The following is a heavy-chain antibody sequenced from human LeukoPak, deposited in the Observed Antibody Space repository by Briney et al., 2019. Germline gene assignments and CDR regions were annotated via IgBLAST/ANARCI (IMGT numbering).Heavy chain of an antibody. V-gene: IGHV3-23*01. Sequence: PGGSLRLSCAASGFTFSSYAMSWVRQAPGKGLEWVSAISGSGGSTYYADSVKGRFTISRDNSKNTLYLQMNSLRDEDTAVYYCARGQVYQLLLPADWGQGTLVTVSS. D-gene: IGHD2-2*01. CDR2: ISGSGGST. CDR3: ARGQVYQLLLPAD. CDR1: GFTFSSYA. J-gene: IGHJ4*02.